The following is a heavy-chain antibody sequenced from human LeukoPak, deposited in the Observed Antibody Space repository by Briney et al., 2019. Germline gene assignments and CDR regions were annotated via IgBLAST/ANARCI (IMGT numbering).Heavy chain of an antibody. CDR1: GGTFSSYT. D-gene: IGHD2-2*01. J-gene: IGHJ6*03. V-gene: IGHV1-69*02. Sequence: AASVKVSYKASGGTFSSYTISWVRQAPGQGLEWMGRIIPILGIANYAQKFQGRVTITADKSTSTAYMELSSLRSEDTAVYYCAKGPIVVVPAATKKNSYYYYMDVWGKGTTVTVSS. CDR3: AKGPIVVVPAATKKNSYYYYMDV. CDR2: IIPILGIA.